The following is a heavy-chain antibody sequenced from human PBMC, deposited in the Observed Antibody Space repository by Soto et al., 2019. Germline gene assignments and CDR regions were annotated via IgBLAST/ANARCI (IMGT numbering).Heavy chain of an antibody. CDR2: ISGSGGST. D-gene: IGHD3-3*01. CDR1: GFTFSSYA. Sequence: EVQLLESGGGLVQPGGSLRLSCAASGFTFSSYAMSWVRQAPGKGLEWVSAISGSGGSTYYADSVKGRFTISRDNSKNRLYLQMNSLRAEYTAVYYCARHYYDFWSGYKYNWFDPWGHGTLVTVSS. J-gene: IGHJ5*02. CDR3: ARHYYDFWSGYKYNWFDP. V-gene: IGHV3-23*01.